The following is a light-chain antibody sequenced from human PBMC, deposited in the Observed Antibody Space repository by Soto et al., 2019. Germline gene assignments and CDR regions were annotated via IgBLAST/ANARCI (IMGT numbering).Light chain of an antibody. J-gene: IGKJ2*01. Sequence: DIQMTQPPSSLSASVGDRVTFTCQASQDISNSLNWYQQKPGKAPKLLIYDASNLEVGVPIRFRGSGSGTEFTFTIRSLQPEDFATYYCQQYDSLPPTFGLGTRLEMK. V-gene: IGKV1-33*01. CDR3: QQYDSLPPT. CDR1: QDISNS. CDR2: DAS.